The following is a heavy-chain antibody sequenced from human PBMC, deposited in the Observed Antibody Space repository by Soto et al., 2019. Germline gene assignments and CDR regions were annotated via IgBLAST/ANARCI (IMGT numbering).Heavy chain of an antibody. CDR3: AKYYYDSSGYSSRGFDP. Sequence: SVKVSCKASGGTFSSYAVSWVRQAPGQGLEWMGGIIPIFGTANYAQKFQGRVTITADESTSTAYMELSSLRSEDTAVYYCAKYYYDSSGYSSRGFDPWGQGTLVTVSS. CDR1: GGTFSSYA. J-gene: IGHJ5*02. D-gene: IGHD3-22*01. CDR2: IIPIFGTA. V-gene: IGHV1-69*13.